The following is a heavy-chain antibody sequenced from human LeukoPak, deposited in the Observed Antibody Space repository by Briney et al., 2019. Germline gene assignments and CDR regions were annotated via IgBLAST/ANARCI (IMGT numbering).Heavy chain of an antibody. CDR1: GFTFSSHW. D-gene: IGHD1-26*01. J-gene: IGHJ4*02. CDR2: IFQDGREK. Sequence: GGSLRLSCAGSGFTFSSHWMSWVRQAPGKGLEWVANIFQDGREKYYVDSVKGRFTISRDNAKNSLYLQMNSLRVEDTAVYYCARVAVGALIRFDYWGRGALVTVSS. V-gene: IGHV3-7*01. CDR3: ARVAVGALIRFDY.